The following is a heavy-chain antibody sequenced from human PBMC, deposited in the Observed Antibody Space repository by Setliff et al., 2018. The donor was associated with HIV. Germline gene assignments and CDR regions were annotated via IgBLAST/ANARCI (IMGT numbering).Heavy chain of an antibody. CDR1: GGSISGHY. V-gene: IGHV4-59*08. J-gene: IGHJ4*02. D-gene: IGHD3-10*01. Sequence: SETLSLTCTVSGGSISGHYWSWIRQPPGKGLEWIAYIFYTGSIIYNPSLKSRVTMSVDTSQDQFSLRLTSVTAADTAVYYCAARNSGNPTRHFDYWGQGTLVTVSS. CDR2: IFYTGSI. CDR3: AARNSGNPTRHFDY.